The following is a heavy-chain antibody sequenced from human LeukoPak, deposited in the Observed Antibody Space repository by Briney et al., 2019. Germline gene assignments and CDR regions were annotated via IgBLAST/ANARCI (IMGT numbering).Heavy chain of an antibody. CDR2: ISSSSSYI. D-gene: IGHD3-10*01. Sequence: PGGSLRLSCAASGFTFSSYSMNWVRQAPGKGLEWVSSISSSSSYIYYADSVKGRFTISRDNAKNSLYLQMNSLRAEDTAVYYCVVRGAYWGRYYFDYWGQGTLVTVSS. CDR1: GFTFSSYS. V-gene: IGHV3-21*04. CDR3: VVRGAYWGRYYFDY. J-gene: IGHJ4*02.